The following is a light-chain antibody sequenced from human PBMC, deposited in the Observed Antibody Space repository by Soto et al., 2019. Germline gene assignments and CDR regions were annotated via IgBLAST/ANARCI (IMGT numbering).Light chain of an antibody. J-gene: IGLJ3*02. V-gene: IGLV1-40*01. CDR3: QSYDSSLSGWV. Sequence: QSVLTQPPSVSGAPGQRVTISCTESSSNIGAGYDVHWYQQLPGTAPKLLIYGNSNRPSGVPDRFSGSKSGTSASLAITGLQAADEADHYCQSYDSSLSGWVFGGGTKLTVL. CDR1: SSNIGAGYD. CDR2: GNS.